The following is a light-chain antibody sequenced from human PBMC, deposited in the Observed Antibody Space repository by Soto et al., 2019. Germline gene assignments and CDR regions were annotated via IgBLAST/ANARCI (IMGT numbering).Light chain of an antibody. CDR2: DAS. CDR1: QSVSSY. V-gene: IGKV3-11*01. Sequence: EIVLTQSPATLSLSPGERATLSCRASQSVSSYLAWYQQKPGQAPRLLIHDASNRATGIPARFSVSGSGTDFTLTISSLEPEDFAVDYCQQRSNWPPKNTFGQGTKLEIK. CDR3: QQRSNWPPKNT. J-gene: IGKJ2*01.